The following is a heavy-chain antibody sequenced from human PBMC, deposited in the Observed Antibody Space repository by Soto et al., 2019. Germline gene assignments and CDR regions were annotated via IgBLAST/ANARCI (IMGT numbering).Heavy chain of an antibody. CDR1: GGSISSGDYY. CDR3: ARSRHSGSYFFDY. D-gene: IGHD1-26*01. V-gene: IGHV4-30-4*01. Sequence: SETLSLTCTVSGGSISSGDYYWSWIRQPPGKGLEWIAYIHHTGSPYYNLSLKSRLTISIGTSKNQFSLRLSSVTAADTAVYYCARSRHSGSYFFDYWGQGILVTVSS. J-gene: IGHJ4*02. CDR2: IHHTGSP.